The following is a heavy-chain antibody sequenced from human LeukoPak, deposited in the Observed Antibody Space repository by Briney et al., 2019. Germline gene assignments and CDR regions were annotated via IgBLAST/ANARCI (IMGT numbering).Heavy chain of an antibody. J-gene: IGHJ3*02. CDR1: GDSISRHC. D-gene: IGHD2-2*01. CDR2: ISYRGST. CDR3: ATNAGPAALDAIDI. V-gene: IGHV4-59*08. Sequence: PSETLSLTCTVSGDSISRHCLNWVRQAPGTGLEWVCDISYRGSTNYNPSLKSRGTMSVDTSNNQFSLRLSSVTAADTAVYYCATNAGPAALDAIDIWGQGTIVIVSS.